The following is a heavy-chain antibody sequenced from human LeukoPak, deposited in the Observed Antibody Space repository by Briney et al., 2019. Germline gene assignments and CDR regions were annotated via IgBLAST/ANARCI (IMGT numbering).Heavy chain of an antibody. V-gene: IGHV4-4*02. J-gene: IGHJ5*02. CDR3: ARDGRGYSYGVGFDP. D-gene: IGHD5-18*01. CDR2: IYHSGST. CDR1: GGSISSSNW. Sequence: SGTLSLTCAVSGGSISSSNWWSWVRQPPGKGLEWIGEIYHSGSTNYNPSLKSRVTISVDKSKNQFSLKLSSVTAADTAVYYCARDGRGYSYGVGFDPWGQGTLATVSS.